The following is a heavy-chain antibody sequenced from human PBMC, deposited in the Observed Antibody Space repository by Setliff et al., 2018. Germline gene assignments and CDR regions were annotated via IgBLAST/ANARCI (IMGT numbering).Heavy chain of an antibody. Sequence: SETLSLTCTVSDGSLSTYYWSWIRQPPGKGLEFIGYVYYSGTANYSPSLRSRLTISVDTSKNQFSLKLSSVTAADTAVYYCARASGGIAVAVFQHWGQGTLVTVSS. CDR2: VYYSGTA. CDR3: ARASGGIAVAVFQH. V-gene: IGHV4-59*01. D-gene: IGHD6-19*01. J-gene: IGHJ1*01. CDR1: DGSLSTYY.